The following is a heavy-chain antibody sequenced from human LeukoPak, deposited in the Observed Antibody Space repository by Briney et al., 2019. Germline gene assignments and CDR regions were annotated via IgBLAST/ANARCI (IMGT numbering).Heavy chain of an antibody. CDR3: ARGGAARLHFQN. Sequence: SETLSHTCTVSGGSISSYYWSWIRQPPGKGLEWIGYIYHSGSTNYNPSLQSRVTISVDTSKNQFSLNLNSVTAADTAVYYCARGGAARLHFQNWGQGTLVTVSS. V-gene: IGHV4-59*01. CDR2: IYHSGST. J-gene: IGHJ1*01. CDR1: GGSISSYY. D-gene: IGHD6-6*01.